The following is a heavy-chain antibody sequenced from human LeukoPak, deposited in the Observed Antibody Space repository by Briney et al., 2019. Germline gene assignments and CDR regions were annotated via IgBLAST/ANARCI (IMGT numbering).Heavy chain of an antibody. Sequence: EASVKVSCKASGGTFSSYAINWVRQATGQGLEWMGWMNPNSANTGYAQKFQGRVTMTRNTSTSTAYMELSSLRSEDTALYYCARAAWVSTSSKYYFDNWGQGTLVTVPS. CDR1: GGTFSSYA. J-gene: IGHJ4*02. D-gene: IGHD1-26*01. CDR3: ARAAWVSTSSKYYFDN. V-gene: IGHV1-8*02. CDR2: MNPNSANT.